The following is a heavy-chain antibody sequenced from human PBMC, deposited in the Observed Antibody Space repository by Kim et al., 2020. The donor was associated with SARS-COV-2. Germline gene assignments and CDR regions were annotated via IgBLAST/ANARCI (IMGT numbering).Heavy chain of an antibody. D-gene: IGHD3-22*01. J-gene: IGHJ3*02. CDR2: INPNSGGT. Sequence: ASVKVSCKASGYTFTGYYMHWVRQAPGQGLEWMGWINPNSGGTNYAQKFQGRVTMTRDTSISTAYMELSRLRSDDTAVYYCARFYTRYYYDAGGAFDIWGQGTMVTVSS. CDR1: GYTFTGYY. V-gene: IGHV1-2*02. CDR3: ARFYTRYYYDAGGAFDI.